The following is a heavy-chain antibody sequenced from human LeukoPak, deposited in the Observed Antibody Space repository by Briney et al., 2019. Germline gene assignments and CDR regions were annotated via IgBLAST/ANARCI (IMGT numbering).Heavy chain of an antibody. Sequence: GGSLRLSCAASGFTFSDYYMSWLRQAPGKGLEWVSYISSSGSTIYYADSVKGRFTISRDNAKNSLYLQMNSLRAEDTAVYYCARDDFWSGYYIYDWGQGTLVTVSS. CDR3: ARDDFWSGYYIYD. J-gene: IGHJ4*02. D-gene: IGHD3-3*01. V-gene: IGHV3-11*01. CDR1: GFTFSDYY. CDR2: ISSSGSTI.